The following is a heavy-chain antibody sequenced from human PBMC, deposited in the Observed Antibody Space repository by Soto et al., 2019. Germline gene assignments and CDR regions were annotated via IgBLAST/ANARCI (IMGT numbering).Heavy chain of an antibody. CDR2: VYRTGST. CDR3: ATGHCFSSSCSYLDL. D-gene: IGHD2-2*01. Sequence: SETLSLTCAVSGGYLSTSNWWSWVRPPPGKGLEWIGEVYRTGSTNYNPSLKSRVTISVDTSKNQFSLKLSSVTAADTAIYYCATGHCFSSSCSYLDLWGRGTLVTVSS. V-gene: IGHV4-4*02. J-gene: IGHJ2*01. CDR1: GGYLSTSNW.